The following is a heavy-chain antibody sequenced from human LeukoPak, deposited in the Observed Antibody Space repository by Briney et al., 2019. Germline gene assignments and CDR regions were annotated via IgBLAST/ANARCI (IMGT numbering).Heavy chain of an antibody. Sequence: PSETLSLTCTVSGCSISSSSYYWGWIRQPPGKGLERMGRIYYSWSTYYNPSLNSRVTISVDTSKSLSSLKLSSVTAADTAVYYCARDIEDGYYDSSGYYPHYFDYWGQGTLVTVSS. CDR1: GCSISSSSYY. D-gene: IGHD3-22*01. CDR3: ARDIEDGYYDSSGYYPHYFDY. V-gene: IGHV4-39*07. J-gene: IGHJ4*02. CDR2: IYYSWST.